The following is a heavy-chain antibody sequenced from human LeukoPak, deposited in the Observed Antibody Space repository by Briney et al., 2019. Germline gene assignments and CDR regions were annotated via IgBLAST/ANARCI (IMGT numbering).Heavy chain of an antibody. Sequence: GGSLTLSCAASGFTLSDFWMTWVRQAPGEGLEWVANIEPAGSETYYVDPVKGRFTISRDNAKNLVYLQMNSLRAEDTAVYYCARFGYVAAVDYWGQGTLVTVSS. CDR3: ARFGYVAAVDY. J-gene: IGHJ4*02. CDR2: IEPAGSET. V-gene: IGHV3-7*01. D-gene: IGHD2-15*01. CDR1: GFTLSDFW.